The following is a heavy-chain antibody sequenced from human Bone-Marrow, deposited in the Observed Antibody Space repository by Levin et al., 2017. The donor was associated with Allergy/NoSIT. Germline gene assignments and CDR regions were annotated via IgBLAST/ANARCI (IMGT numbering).Heavy chain of an antibody. CDR3: ARDKGYEVDSAMNDAFDI. CDR2: ISWNSRSI. CDR1: GLTFEDYA. V-gene: IGHV3-9*01. J-gene: IGHJ3*02. Sequence: PGGSLRLSCVASGLTFEDYAMHWVRHAPGKGLECVSSISWNSRSIRYADSVKGRFTVSRDNAKNSLYLQMDSLRPEDTALYFCARDKGYEVDSAMNDAFDIWGQGTIVTVSS. D-gene: IGHD5-18*01.